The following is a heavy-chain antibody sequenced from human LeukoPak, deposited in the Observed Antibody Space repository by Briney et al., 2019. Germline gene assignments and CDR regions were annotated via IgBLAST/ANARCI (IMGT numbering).Heavy chain of an antibody. V-gene: IGHV3-7*05. Sequence: GGSLRRSCAASGFTFSSYWMSWVRQAPGKGLEWVANIKQDGSEKYYVDSVKGRFTISRDNAKNSLYLQMNSLRAEDTAVYYCARDQRYCSSSSCPWEPFDYWGQGTLVTVSS. CDR2: IKQDGSEK. CDR3: ARDQRYCSSSSCPWEPFDY. CDR1: GFTFSSYW. D-gene: IGHD2-2*01. J-gene: IGHJ4*02.